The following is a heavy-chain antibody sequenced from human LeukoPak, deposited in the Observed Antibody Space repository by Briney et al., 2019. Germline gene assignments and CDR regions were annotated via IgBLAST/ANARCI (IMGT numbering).Heavy chain of an antibody. D-gene: IGHD2-15*01. CDR1: GGSFSGYY. V-gene: IGHV4-34*01. CDR2: INHSGST. Sequence: PSETLSLTCAVYGGSFSGYYWSWIRQPPGKGLEWIGEINHSGSTNYNPPLKSRVTISVDTSKNQFSLKLSSVTAADTAVYYCASSRYCSGGSCYSGSFDYWGQGTLVTVSS. J-gene: IGHJ4*02. CDR3: ASSRYCSGGSCYSGSFDY.